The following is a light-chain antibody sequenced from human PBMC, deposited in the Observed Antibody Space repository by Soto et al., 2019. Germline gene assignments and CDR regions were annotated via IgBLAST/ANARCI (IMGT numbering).Light chain of an antibody. CDR1: SSDVGGYNY. CDR2: EVS. V-gene: IGLV2-14*01. CDR3: SSYGSTSTRYV. J-gene: IGLJ1*01. Sequence: QSALTQPASVSGSPGQSITISCTETSSDVGGYNYVSWYQQHPGKAPKLMIYEVSNRPSGVSNRFSGSKSANTASLTISGLQAEDEADYFCSSYGSTSTRYVFGTGTKVTVL.